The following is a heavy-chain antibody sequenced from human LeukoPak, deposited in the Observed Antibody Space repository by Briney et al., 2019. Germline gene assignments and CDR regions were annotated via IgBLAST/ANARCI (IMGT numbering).Heavy chain of an antibody. V-gene: IGHV4-59*01. CDR2: IHYTGST. CDR3: AKAGIGHGEYFQH. J-gene: IGHJ1*01. CDR1: GGSISGSY. Sequence: PSETLSLTCTVSGGSISGSYWSWLRQSPGKGLEWIGYIHYTGSTNYNPSFKSRVTISVDTSKNHFSLKLSSVTAADTAVYFCAKAGIGHGEYFQHWGQGTLVTVSS. D-gene: IGHD1-1*01.